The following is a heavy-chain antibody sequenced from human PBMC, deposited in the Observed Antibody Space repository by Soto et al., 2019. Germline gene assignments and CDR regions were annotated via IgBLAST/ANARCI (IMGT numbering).Heavy chain of an antibody. V-gene: IGHV4-34*01. CDR1: GGSISGYY. J-gene: IGHJ3*02. D-gene: IGHD3-22*01. CDR3: ARGGDYYDSSAPTRGAFDI. Sequence: SETLSLTYAVEGGSISGYYWSWIRQPPGKGLEWIGEINHSGSTNYNPSLKSRVTISVDTSKNQFSLKLSSVTAADTAVYYCARGGDYYDSSAPTRGAFDIWGQGTMVTVSS. CDR2: INHSGST.